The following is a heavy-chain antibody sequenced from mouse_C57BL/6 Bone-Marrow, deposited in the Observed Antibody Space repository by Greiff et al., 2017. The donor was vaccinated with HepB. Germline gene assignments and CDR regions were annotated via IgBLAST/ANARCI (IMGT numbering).Heavy chain of an antibody. CDR3: RIFDYYGSSSPWYFDV. V-gene: IGHV1-83*01. CDR1: YTFTDYYM. J-gene: IGHJ1*03. CDR2: YPGSGNTY. D-gene: IGHD1-1*01. Sequence: VQLKQSGPELVKPGASVKMSCKASGYTFTDYYMHWVKQKPGKGLEWIGEIYPGSGNTYYNEKFKGKATLTADTSSSTAYMQLSSLTSEDSAVYFCARIFDYYGSSSPWYFDVWGTGTTVTVSS.